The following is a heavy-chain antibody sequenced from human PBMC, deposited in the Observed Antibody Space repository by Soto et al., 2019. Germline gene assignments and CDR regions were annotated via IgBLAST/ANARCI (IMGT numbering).Heavy chain of an antibody. CDR3: AYYDSSGYYGY. CDR2: IKSKTDGGTG. CDR1: GFTFTSAW. Sequence: GGSLRLSCAASGFTFTSAWINWVRQAPGKGLEWVGRIKSKTDGGTGDFAAPVRGRFAISRDDSKNTLYLQMNSLKTEDTAVYYCAYYDSSGYYGYWGQGTLVTVSS. V-gene: IGHV3-15*07. D-gene: IGHD3-22*01. J-gene: IGHJ4*02.